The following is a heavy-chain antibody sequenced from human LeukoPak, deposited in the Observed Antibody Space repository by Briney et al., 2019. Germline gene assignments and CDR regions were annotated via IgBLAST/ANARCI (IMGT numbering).Heavy chain of an antibody. J-gene: IGHJ3*02. CDR2: IYSGGST. V-gene: IGHV3-53*01. CDR1: GFTVSSNY. CDR3: ARDEVGYCSSTSCSKGAFDI. D-gene: IGHD2-2*03. Sequence: GGSLRLSCAASGFTVSSNYISWVRQAPGKGLEWVSVIYSGGSTYYADSVKGRFTISRDNSKNTLYLQMNSLRAEDTAVYYCARDEVGYCSSTSCSKGAFDIWGQGTMVAVSS.